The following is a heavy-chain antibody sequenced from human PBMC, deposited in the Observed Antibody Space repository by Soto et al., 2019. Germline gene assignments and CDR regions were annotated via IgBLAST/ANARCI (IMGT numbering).Heavy chain of an antibody. CDR1: GYTFTSYA. V-gene: IGHV1-3*01. Sequence: ASVKVSCKASGYTFTSYAMHWVRQAPGQRLEWMGWINAGNGNTEYSQKFQGRVTITRDTSASTAYMELSSLRPEDTAVYYCARAGSGYYDSSGYSFDYWGQGTLVTVSS. CDR2: INAGNGNT. D-gene: IGHD3-22*01. CDR3: ARAGSGYYDSSGYSFDY. J-gene: IGHJ4*02.